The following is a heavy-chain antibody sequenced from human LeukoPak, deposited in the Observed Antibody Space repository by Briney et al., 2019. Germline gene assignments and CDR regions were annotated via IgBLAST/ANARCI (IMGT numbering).Heavy chain of an antibody. CDR1: GGSISSSDW. D-gene: IGHD4-17*01. Sequence: PSETLSLTCAVSGGSISSSDWWSWVRQPPGKGLEWIGEIYHSGSTNYNPSLKSRVTISVDKSKNQFPLNLSSVTAADTAVYYCARDLDTTVTMKGMDVWGKGTTVTVSS. CDR3: ARDLDTTVTMKGMDV. J-gene: IGHJ6*04. V-gene: IGHV4-4*02. CDR2: IYHSGST.